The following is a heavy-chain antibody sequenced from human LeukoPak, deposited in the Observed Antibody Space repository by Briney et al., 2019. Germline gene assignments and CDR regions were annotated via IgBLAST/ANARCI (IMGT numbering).Heavy chain of an antibody. V-gene: IGHV3-33*01. Sequence: GGSLRLSCTTSGFTFSHCGMHWVRRAPGKGLEWVAVIWYDGSNKYYADSVKGRFTISRDNSKNSLYLQMNSLRAEDTAVYYCARDRSRTTVTTRNDGDYWGQGTLVTVSS. CDR3: ARDRSRTTVTTRNDGDY. CDR2: IWYDGSNK. J-gene: IGHJ4*02. D-gene: IGHD4-17*01. CDR1: GFTFSHCG.